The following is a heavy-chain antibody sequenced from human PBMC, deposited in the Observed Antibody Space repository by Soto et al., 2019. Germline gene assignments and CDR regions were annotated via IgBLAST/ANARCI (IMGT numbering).Heavy chain of an antibody. CDR1: GGSFSGYY. V-gene: IGHV4-34*01. CDR3: ASGVGRIAARLTKTESWFDP. D-gene: IGHD6-6*01. J-gene: IGHJ5*02. Sequence: SETLSLTCAVYGGSFSGYYWSWIRQPPGKGLEWIGEINHSGSTNYNPSLKSRATISVDTSKNQFSLKLSSVTAADTAVYYCASGVGRIAARLTKTESWFDPWGQGTLVTVSS. CDR2: INHSGST.